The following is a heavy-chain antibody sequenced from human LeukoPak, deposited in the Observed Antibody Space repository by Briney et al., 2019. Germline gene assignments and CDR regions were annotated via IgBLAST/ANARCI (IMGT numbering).Heavy chain of an antibody. D-gene: IGHD1-1*01. J-gene: IGHJ6*02. CDR2: INSEVTRT. V-gene: IGHV3-74*01. Sequence: GGSLRLSCAASGFTFSSSWMHWVRQTPGKGLVWVSRINSEVTRTDYADSVKGRFTISRDNAKNTLYLQMNSLRVEDTALYYCARGNHNALDVWGRGTTVTVSS. CDR3: ARGNHNALDV. CDR1: GFTFSSSW.